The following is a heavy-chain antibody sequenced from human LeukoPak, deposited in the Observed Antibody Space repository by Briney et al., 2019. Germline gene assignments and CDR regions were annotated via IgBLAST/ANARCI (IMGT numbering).Heavy chain of an antibody. J-gene: IGHJ3*02. D-gene: IGHD5-24*01. CDR1: GGSISSSSYY. CDR2: IYYGGST. Sequence: SETLSLTCTVSGGSISSSSYYWGWIRQPPGKGLEWIGSIYYGGSTYYNPSLKSRVTISVDTSKNQFSLKLSSVTAADTAVYYCARKNYHDAFDIWGQGTMVTVSS. V-gene: IGHV4-39*01. CDR3: ARKNYHDAFDI.